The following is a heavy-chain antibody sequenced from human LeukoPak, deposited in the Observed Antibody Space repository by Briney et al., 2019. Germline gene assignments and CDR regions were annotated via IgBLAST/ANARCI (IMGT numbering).Heavy chain of an antibody. CDR1: GYSFTSYW. CDR2: IDPSDSYT. Sequence: GESLKISCKGSGYSFTSYWISWVRQMPGKGLEWMGRIDPSDSYTNYSPSFQGHVTISADKSISTAYLQWSSLKASDTAMYYCARLGSGWPEGTRYFDSWGQGTLVTVSS. CDR3: ARLGSGWPEGTRYFDS. V-gene: IGHV5-10-1*01. J-gene: IGHJ4*02. D-gene: IGHD6-19*01.